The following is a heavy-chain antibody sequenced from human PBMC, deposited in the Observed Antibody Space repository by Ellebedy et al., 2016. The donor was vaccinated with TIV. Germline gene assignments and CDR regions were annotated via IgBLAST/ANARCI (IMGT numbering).Heavy chain of an antibody. V-gene: IGHV4-38-2*02. CDR1: GYSISSGYC. Sequence: MPSETLSLTCTVSGYSISSGYCWGWIRQPPGKGLEWIGNICFTGSTFYNPSLKSRVSLSADTSKNQFSLKLSSVTAADTAVYYCARDMVRGDDAFDIWGQGTMVTVSS. J-gene: IGHJ3*02. CDR2: ICFTGST. CDR3: ARDMVRGDDAFDI. D-gene: IGHD3-10*01.